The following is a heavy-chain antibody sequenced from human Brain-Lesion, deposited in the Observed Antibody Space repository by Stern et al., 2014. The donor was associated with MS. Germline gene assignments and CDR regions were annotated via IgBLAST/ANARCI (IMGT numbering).Heavy chain of an antibody. CDR2: ASYDGSNK. CDR1: GFTFGSCA. V-gene: IGHV3-30*18. J-gene: IGHJ5*02. Sequence: VQLEESGGGVVQPGRPLRLSCVASGFTFGSCAMHWVRQAPGKGLEWVAGASYDGSNKYYADSVKGRFTISRDNSQNTLYMQMSSLRPEDPAVYFCAKDRQYLTYFFDHWGQGSLVTVSS. D-gene: IGHD2/OR15-2a*01. CDR3: AKDRQYLTYFFDH.